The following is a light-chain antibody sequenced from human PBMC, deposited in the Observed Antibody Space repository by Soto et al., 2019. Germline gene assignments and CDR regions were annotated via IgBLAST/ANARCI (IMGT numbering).Light chain of an antibody. J-gene: IGLJ1*01. Sequence: QSVLTQPPSVSGAPGQRVTISCTGSSSNIGAGYDVHWYQQIPGAAPKLLIYANSNRPSGVPDRFSGSKSGTSASLAITGLQAEDEADYYCQSYDSSLSGYVFGPGTKLTVL. CDR2: ANS. CDR3: QSYDSSLSGYV. CDR1: SSNIGAGYD. V-gene: IGLV1-40*01.